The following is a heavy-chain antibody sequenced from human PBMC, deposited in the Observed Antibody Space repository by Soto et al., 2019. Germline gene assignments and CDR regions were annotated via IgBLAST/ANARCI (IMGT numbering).Heavy chain of an antibody. V-gene: IGHV1-69*01. CDR1: GGTFSSYA. J-gene: IGHJ6*02. D-gene: IGHD1-20*01. CDR3: ARGGLTGNHYYYHYGMDV. Sequence: QVQLVQSGAEVKKPGSSVKVSCKASGGTFSSYAISWVRQAPGQGLEWMGGIIPIFGTANYAQKFQGRVTITADESTSTAYMELSSVRSEDTAVYYCARGGLTGNHYYYHYGMDVWGQGTTVTVSS. CDR2: IIPIFGTA.